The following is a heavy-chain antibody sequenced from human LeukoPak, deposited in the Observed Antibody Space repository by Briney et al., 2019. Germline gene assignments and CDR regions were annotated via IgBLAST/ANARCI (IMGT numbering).Heavy chain of an antibody. Sequence: QPGRSLRLSCAASGFTFRTYGMHWVRQAPGKGLEWVAVVSYDGSNYYYADSVKGRFTISRDNSKNTLYLQMNSLRTEDTAIYYCAKDRGGGSTWYYFDYWGQGTLVTVSS. CDR1: GFTFRTYG. D-gene: IGHD6-13*01. CDR3: AKDRGGGSTWYYFDY. V-gene: IGHV3-30*18. J-gene: IGHJ4*02. CDR2: VSYDGSNY.